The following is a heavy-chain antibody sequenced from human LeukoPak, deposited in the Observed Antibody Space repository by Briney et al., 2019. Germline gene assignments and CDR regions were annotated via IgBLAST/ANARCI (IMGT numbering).Heavy chain of an antibody. V-gene: IGHV3-66*01. CDR2: IYSGGET. CDR3: TRDPPAVAINTYA. J-gene: IGHJ5*02. Sequence: GGSLRLSCAASGVSVSSNFMIWVRQAPGKGLEWVSLIYSGGETSYADSVKGRFSISRDDSKNTLYLQMNSLRVEDTAVYYCTRDPPAVAINTYAWGQGTLVTVSS. CDR1: GVSVSSNF. D-gene: IGHD6-13*01.